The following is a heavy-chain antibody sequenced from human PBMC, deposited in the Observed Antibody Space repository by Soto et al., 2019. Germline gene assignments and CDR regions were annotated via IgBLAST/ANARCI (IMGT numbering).Heavy chain of an antibody. CDR3: ARSGYSYGSIDY. CDR1: GGPISSGSYY. CDR2: IYYSEST. D-gene: IGHD5-18*01. V-gene: IGHV4-31*03. Sequence: SETLSLTSTISGGPISSGSYYWCWTPQRPGKGLEWIGYIYYSESTYYNPSLNSRVTISVDTSKNQFSLKLSSVTAADTAVYYCARSGYSYGSIDYWGQGTLVTVSS. J-gene: IGHJ4*02.